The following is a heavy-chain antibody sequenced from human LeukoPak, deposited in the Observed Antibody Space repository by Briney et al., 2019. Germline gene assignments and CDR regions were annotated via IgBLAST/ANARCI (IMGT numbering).Heavy chain of an antibody. Sequence: PSETLSLTCTVSGGSISSGDYYWSWIRQPPGKGLEWIGYIYHSGSTYYNPSLKSRVTISVDTSKNQFSLKLSSVTAADTAVYYCARAHSSSWFHPPFDYWGQGTLVTVSS. D-gene: IGHD6-13*01. CDR1: GGSISSGDYY. V-gene: IGHV4-30-4*01. CDR3: ARAHSSSWFHPPFDY. J-gene: IGHJ4*02. CDR2: IYHSGST.